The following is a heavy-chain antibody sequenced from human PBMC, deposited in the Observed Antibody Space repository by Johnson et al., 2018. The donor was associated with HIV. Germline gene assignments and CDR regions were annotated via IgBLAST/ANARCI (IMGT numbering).Heavy chain of an antibody. V-gene: IGHV3-66*01. J-gene: IGHJ3*01. CDR1: GFTVSSNY. Sequence: VQLVESGGGLVQSGGSLGLSCAATGFTVSSNYMSWVRQAPGKGLEWVSVIYSGGNTYYADSVRGRFTISRDTSKNTLYLQMSSLKVEDTALYYCARDGESQQLPLGDALDVWGRGTMVIVSS. CDR2: IYSGGNT. D-gene: IGHD6-13*01. CDR3: ARDGESQQLPLGDALDV.